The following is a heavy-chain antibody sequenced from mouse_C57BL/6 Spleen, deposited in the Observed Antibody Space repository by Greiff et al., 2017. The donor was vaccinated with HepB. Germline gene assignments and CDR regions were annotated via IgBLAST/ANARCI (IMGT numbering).Heavy chain of an antibody. Sequence: VQLQQSGAELVKPGASVKLSCKASGYTFTEYTIHWVKQRSGQGLEWIGWFYPGSGSIKYNEKFKDKATLTADKSSSTVYMELSRLTSEDSAVYFCAGHEDAPYYGISYFDYWGQGTTLTVSS. CDR2: FYPGSGSI. CDR1: GYTFTEYT. D-gene: IGHD1-1*01. CDR3: AGHEDAPYYGISYFDY. V-gene: IGHV1-62-2*01. J-gene: IGHJ2*01.